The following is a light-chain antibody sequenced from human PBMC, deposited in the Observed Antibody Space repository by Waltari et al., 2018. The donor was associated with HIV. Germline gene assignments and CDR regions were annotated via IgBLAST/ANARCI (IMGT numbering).Light chain of an antibody. CDR1: QSISSSD. V-gene: IGKV3-20*01. CDR2: GAS. J-gene: IGKJ1*01. Sequence: EIVLTQSPGTLSLSPGERATLSCRASQSISSSDLAWYQQKPGQAPRLLIYGASSGATGIPDRFSGSGSGTDFTLTIARLEPEDFAVYYCQQSETFGQGTRVEIK. CDR3: QQSET.